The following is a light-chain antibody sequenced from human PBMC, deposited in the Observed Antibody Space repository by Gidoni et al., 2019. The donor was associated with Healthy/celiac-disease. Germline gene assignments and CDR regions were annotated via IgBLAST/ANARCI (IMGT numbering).Light chain of an antibody. J-gene: IGKJ2*01. CDR2: GAS. CDR1: QSVSSN. CDR3: QHYNNWPLYT. V-gene: IGKV3-15*01. Sequence: EIVMTQSPATLSVSPGERATLSCRASQSVSSNLAWYQQKPGQAPRLLIYGASTRATGIPARFSGSGSGTEFTLTISSLQSEDFAVYYCQHYNNWPLYTFXXXTKLEI.